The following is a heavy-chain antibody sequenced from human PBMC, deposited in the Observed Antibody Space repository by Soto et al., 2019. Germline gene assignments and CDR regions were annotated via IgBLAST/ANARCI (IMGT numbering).Heavy chain of an antibody. CDR2: IYPGDSDT. D-gene: IGHD5-18*01. CDR1: GYSFTSYW. J-gene: IGHJ4*02. CDR3: ARRPLVFGYGLYYFDY. Sequence: EVQLVQSGAEVKKPGESLKISCKGSGYSFTSYWIGWVRQMPGKGLEWMGIIYPGDSDTRYSPSFQGQVTISADKSISTAYLQWSSLKASDTAMYYCARRPLVFGYGLYYFDYWGQGTLVTVSS. V-gene: IGHV5-51*01.